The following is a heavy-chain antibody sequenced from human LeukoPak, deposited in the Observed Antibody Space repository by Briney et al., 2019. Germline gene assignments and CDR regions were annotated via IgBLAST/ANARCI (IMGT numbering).Heavy chain of an antibody. D-gene: IGHD3-9*01. CDR1: GFTFSSYA. J-gene: IGHJ4*02. CDR3: AKDGRYYDILTGYRSYYFDY. CDR2: ISGSGGST. Sequence: PGGSLRLSCAASGFTFSSYAMSWVRQAPWKGLEWVSAISGSGGSTYYADSVKGRFTISRDNSKNTLYLQMNSLRAEDTAVYYCAKDGRYYDILTGYRSYYFDYSGQGTLVTVSS. V-gene: IGHV3-23*01.